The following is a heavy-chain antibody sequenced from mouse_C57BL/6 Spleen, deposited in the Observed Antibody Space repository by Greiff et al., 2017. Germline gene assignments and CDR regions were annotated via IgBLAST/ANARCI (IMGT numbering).Heavy chain of an antibody. D-gene: IGHD1-1*01. J-gene: IGHJ2*01. CDR2: IHPGTSDT. Sequence: VQLKESGTVLARPGASVKMSCTTSGYTFTSYWMHWVKQRPGQGLEWIGAIHPGTSDTSYNHKFKGKANLTAVTSATTAYLELSSLTNEDSAVYYCTDGSSYFDYWGQGTTVTVSS. V-gene: IGHV1-5*01. CDR1: GYTFTSYW. CDR3: TDGSSYFDY.